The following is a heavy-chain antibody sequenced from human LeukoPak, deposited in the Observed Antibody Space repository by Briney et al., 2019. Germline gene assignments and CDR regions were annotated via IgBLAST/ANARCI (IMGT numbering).Heavy chain of an antibody. V-gene: IGHV4-38-2*01. J-gene: IGHJ4*02. CDR3: ARRGGQIGGNLDY. Sequence: SETLSLTCAVSGYSISSGYYWGWIRQPPGKGLEWIGSIYHSGSTYYNPSLKSRVTISVDTSKNQFSLKLSSVTAADTAVYYCARRGGQIGGNLDYWGQGTLVTVSS. CDR2: IYHSGST. D-gene: IGHD2-15*01. CDR1: GYSISSGYY.